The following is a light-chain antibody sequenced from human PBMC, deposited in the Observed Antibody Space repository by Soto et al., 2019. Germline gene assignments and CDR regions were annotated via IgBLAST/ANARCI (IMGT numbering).Light chain of an antibody. CDR1: QTIMTY. V-gene: IGKV1-39*01. J-gene: IGKJ1*01. CDR2: AAS. Sequence: DIQMTQSPSSLSASVGDEVTITCRASQTIMTYLNWYQLKPGKPPRLLIYAASSLQSGVPSRFSGSGSGTDFTLPITSLQPEDFATYSCQQSYNSPQTFGQGTKVEIK. CDR3: QQSYNSPQT.